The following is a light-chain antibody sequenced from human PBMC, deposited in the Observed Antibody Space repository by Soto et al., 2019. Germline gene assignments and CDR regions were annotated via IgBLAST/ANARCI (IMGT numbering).Light chain of an antibody. J-gene: IGKJ5*01. CDR3: HQYAWSPLT. CDR2: DVS. V-gene: IGKV3-20*01. Sequence: IVLTQSPGTLSLSPGERATLSCRASQSVPKSYLGWYQQRPGQALRLLIYDVSNRATGIPDIFSGSESGTDYTLTISRLEPEDCAVYYCHQYAWSPLTFGQGTRLEIK. CDR1: QSVPKSY.